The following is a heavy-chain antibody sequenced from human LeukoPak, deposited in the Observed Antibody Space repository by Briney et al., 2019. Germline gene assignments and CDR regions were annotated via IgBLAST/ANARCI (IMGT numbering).Heavy chain of an antibody. CDR2: INHSGST. CDR1: GGSFSGYY. D-gene: IGHD2-2*02. V-gene: IGHV4-34*01. Sequence: SETLSLTCAVYGGSFSGYYWSWIRQPPGKGLEWIGEINHSGSTNYNPSLKSRDTISVDTSKNQFSLKLSSVTAADTAVYYCAREKVPAAIRVTQMYNWFDPWGQGTLVTVSS. J-gene: IGHJ5*02. CDR3: AREKVPAAIRVTQMYNWFDP.